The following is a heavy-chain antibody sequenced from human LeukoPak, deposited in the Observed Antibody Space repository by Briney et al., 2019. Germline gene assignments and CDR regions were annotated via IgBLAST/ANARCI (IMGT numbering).Heavy chain of an antibody. D-gene: IGHD6-13*01. V-gene: IGHV1-18*01. Sequence: ASVKVSCKASGYTFTSYGISWVRQAPGQGLEWMGWISAYNGNTNYAQKLQGRVTTTTDTSTSTAYMELRSLRSDDTAVYYCAREWGYSSSWYVVGYYYGMDVWGQGTTVTVSS. J-gene: IGHJ6*02. CDR3: AREWGYSSSWYVVGYYYGMDV. CDR2: ISAYNGNT. CDR1: GYTFTSYG.